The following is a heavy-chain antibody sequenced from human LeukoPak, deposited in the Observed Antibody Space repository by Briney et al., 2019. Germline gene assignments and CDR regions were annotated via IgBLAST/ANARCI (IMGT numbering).Heavy chain of an antibody. Sequence: ASVKVSCRASGYTFTSYYMHWVRQAPGQGLEWMGIINPSGGSTSYAQTFQGRVTMTRDTSTSPVYMELSSLRSEDTAVYYCASTFVGRANAAIGTPSYYYMDVWGKGTTDTISS. CDR1: GYTFTSYY. D-gene: IGHD2-2*01. V-gene: IGHV1-46*01. CDR3: ASTFVGRANAAIGTPSYYYMDV. J-gene: IGHJ6*03. CDR2: INPSGGST.